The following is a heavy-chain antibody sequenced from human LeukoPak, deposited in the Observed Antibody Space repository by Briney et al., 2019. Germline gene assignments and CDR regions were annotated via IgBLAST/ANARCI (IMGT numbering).Heavy chain of an antibody. D-gene: IGHD3-22*01. CDR1: GFSFSSYS. CDR3: ARIDSSGYYLIGAFDI. J-gene: IGHJ3*02. Sequence: GGSLRLSCAGSGFSFSSYSMSWVRQAPGKGLEWVSSISSSSSYIYYADSLKGRFTISRDNAKNSLYLQMNSLRAEDTAVYYCARIDSSGYYLIGAFDIWGQGTQVTVSS. V-gene: IGHV3-21*01. CDR2: ISSSSSYI.